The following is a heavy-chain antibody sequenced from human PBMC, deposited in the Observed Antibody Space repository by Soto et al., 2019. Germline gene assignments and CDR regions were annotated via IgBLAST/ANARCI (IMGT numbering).Heavy chain of an antibody. Sequence: GGSLRLSCTASGFTFGDYAMSWFRQAPGKGLEWVGFIRSKAYGGTTEYAASVKGRFTISRDDSKSIAYLQMNSPKTEDTAVYYCTRIRQLVHYYYYYMDVWGKGTTVTVSS. CDR1: GFTFGDYA. D-gene: IGHD6-6*01. V-gene: IGHV3-49*03. CDR2: IRSKAYGGTT. J-gene: IGHJ6*03. CDR3: TRIRQLVHYYYYYMDV.